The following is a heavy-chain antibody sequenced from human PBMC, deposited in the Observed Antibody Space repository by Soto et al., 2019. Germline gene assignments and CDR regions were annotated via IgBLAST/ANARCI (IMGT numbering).Heavy chain of an antibody. J-gene: IGHJ4*02. V-gene: IGHV3-30*18. CDR2: ISYDGSNK. CDR1: GFTFSSYG. D-gene: IGHD6-19*01. CDR3: AKPGVGKAVASYFDY. Sequence: GGSLRLSCAASGFTFSSYGMHWVRQAPGKGLEWVAVISYDGSNKYYADSVKGRFTISRDNSKNTLYLQMNSLRAEDTAVYYCAKPGVGKAVASYFDYWGQGTLVTVSS.